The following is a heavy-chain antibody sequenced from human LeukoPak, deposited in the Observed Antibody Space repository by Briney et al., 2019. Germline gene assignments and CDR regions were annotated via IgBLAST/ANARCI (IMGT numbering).Heavy chain of an antibody. D-gene: IGHD1-20*01. Sequence: PSETLSLTCTVSGGSISSGSYYWSWIRQPAGKGLEWIGRTHTSGSTNYNPSLKSRVTISVDTSKNQFSLKVSSVTAADTAVYFCARGRFYNWNEDAFDIWGQGTMVTVSS. CDR2: THTSGST. J-gene: IGHJ3*02. CDR1: GGSISSGSYY. V-gene: IGHV4-61*02. CDR3: ARGRFYNWNEDAFDI.